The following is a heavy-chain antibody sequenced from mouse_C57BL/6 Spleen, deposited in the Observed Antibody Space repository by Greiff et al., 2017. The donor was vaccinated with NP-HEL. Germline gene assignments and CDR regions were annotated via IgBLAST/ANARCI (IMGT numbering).Heavy chain of an antibody. CDR2: INPNNGGT. Sequence: EVQLQQSGPELLKPGASVKISCKASGYTFTDYYMNWVKQSHGKSLEWIGDINPNNGGTSYNQKFKGKATLTVDKSSSTAYMELRSLTSEDSAVYYCARGGYHKGMYYFDYWGQGTTLTVSS. CDR3: ARGGYHKGMYYFDY. V-gene: IGHV1-26*01. D-gene: IGHD5-1-1*01. CDR1: GYTFTDYY. J-gene: IGHJ2*01.